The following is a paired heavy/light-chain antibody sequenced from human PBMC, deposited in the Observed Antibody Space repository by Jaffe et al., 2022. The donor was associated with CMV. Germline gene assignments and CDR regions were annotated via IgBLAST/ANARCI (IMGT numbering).Light chain of an antibody. V-gene: IGKV3-15*01. CDR1: QSVSDK. J-gene: IGKJ4*01. CDR2: AAS. Sequence: ETVMTQSPATLSVSPGERATLSCRASQSVSDKLAWYQQKPGQAPRLLIYAASTRATGIPARFSGSGSGTEFTLNIGSLQSEDFAVYYCQQHDNWPLTFGGGTKVEIK. CDR3: QQHDNWPLT.
Heavy chain of an antibody. CDR3: AKYAFSSARHFDS. D-gene: IGHD6-6*01. Sequence: DVQLLESGGGLVQPGGSLRLSCAASGFTFSSYAMTWVRQAPGKGLEWVSTFSRDGSSTYYADSVRGRFTISRDNSKNTLYLQMNSLRVEDTAVYYCAKYAFSSARHFDSWGQGTLVTVSS. CDR2: FSRDGSST. V-gene: IGHV3-23*01. J-gene: IGHJ4*02. CDR1: GFTFSSYA.